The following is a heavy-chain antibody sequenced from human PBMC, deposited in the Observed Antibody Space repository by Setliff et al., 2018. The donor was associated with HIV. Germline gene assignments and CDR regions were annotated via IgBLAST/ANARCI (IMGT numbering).Heavy chain of an antibody. CDR3: ASRIYYYDESRVLREEGFVP. J-gene: IGHJ5*02. D-gene: IGHD3-22*01. Sequence: KPSETLSLTCAVSGVSISSGSYYWSWIRQPAGKGLEWTGSIYHTGRTYYNRSLESRLTISIDTSKNQFSLKLTSVTAADTAMYYCASRIYYYDESRVLREEGFVPWGQGTLVTVSS. CDR1: GVSISSGSYY. CDR2: IYHTGRT. V-gene: IGHV4-39*01.